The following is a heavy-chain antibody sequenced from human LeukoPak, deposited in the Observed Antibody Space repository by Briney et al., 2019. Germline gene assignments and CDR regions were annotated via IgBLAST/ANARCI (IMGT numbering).Heavy chain of an antibody. J-gene: IGHJ4*02. CDR1: GGSFSGYY. CDR3: AGGRAGASGDWPNFDY. V-gene: IGHV4-34*01. Sequence: SETLSLTCAVCGGSFSGYYWSRIRQPPGKGLEWIGEINHSGSTNYNPSLKSRVTISLDTPNNQFSLKLSSVTPADTPVYYFAGGRAGASGDWPNFDYGGQGPLVTVSS. CDR2: INHSGST. D-gene: IGHD2-21*02.